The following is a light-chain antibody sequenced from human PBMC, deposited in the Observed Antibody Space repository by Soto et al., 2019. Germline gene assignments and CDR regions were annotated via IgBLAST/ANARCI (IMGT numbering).Light chain of an antibody. CDR1: QSVSSY. CDR3: QQRSNWLVT. V-gene: IGKV3-11*01. CDR2: DAS. Sequence: EIVLTQSPATLSLSPGERANLSCRASQSVSSYLAWYQQKPGQAPRLLIYDASNRATGIPARFSGSGPGTDFTLTVSSLEPEDFAVYYCQQRSNWLVTFGQGTKVDIK. J-gene: IGKJ1*01.